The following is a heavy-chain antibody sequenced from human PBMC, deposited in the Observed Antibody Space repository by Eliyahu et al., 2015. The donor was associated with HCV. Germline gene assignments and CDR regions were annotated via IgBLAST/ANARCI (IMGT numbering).Heavy chain of an antibody. CDR3: AGCGAGACYSNYFGY. J-gene: IGHJ4*02. D-gene: IGHD2-15*01. CDR1: GASXSSSRYY. Sequence: QLQLQESGPGLVKPSETLSLTCSVSGASXSSSRYYWGWIRQPPGXGLEXIGNFYYSGSTYYSPSLKSRVSISVDTSKNQLSLKLTSVTAADTAVYYCAGCGAGACYSNYFGYWGQGNLVTVSS. V-gene: IGHV4-39*01. CDR2: FYYSGST.